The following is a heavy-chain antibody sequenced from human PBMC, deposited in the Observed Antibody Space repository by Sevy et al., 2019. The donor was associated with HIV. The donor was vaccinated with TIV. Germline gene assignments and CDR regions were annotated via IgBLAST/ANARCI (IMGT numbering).Heavy chain of an antibody. CDR1: GLTFSTYG. D-gene: IGHD5-18*01. Sequence: GGSLRLSRAASGLTFSTYGMHWVSQAPGKGLEWVAVISYDGNIQYYADSVKGRFTVSRDNSKNTLYLQMNSLRAEDSAVYYCAKDQGGYNYAPGYWGQGTLVTVSS. V-gene: IGHV3-30*18. J-gene: IGHJ4*02. CDR3: AKDQGGYNYAPGY. CDR2: ISYDGNIQ.